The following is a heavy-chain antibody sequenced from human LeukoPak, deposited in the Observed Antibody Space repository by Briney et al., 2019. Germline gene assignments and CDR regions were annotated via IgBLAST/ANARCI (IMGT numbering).Heavy chain of an antibody. D-gene: IGHD2-2*01. CDR3: ARGALLVPAAFDY. Sequence: PSETMSLTCTVSGDSISRYFWSWIRQPPGKGLEWIGFIYSSGNTNYNPSLKSRVTISVDTSKNHFSLNLSSVTAADTAVYYCARGALLVPAAFDYWGQGTLVTVSS. CDR1: GDSISRYF. V-gene: IGHV4-59*01. J-gene: IGHJ4*02. CDR2: IYSSGNT.